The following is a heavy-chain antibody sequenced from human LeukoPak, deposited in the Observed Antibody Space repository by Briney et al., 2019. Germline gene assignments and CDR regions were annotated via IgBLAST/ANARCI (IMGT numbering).Heavy chain of an antibody. J-gene: IGHJ4*02. Sequence: GGSLRLSCAASGFTFSTYEMNWVRQAPGKGLEWVAFIRYDGSNKYYADSVKGRFTISRDNSKNTLYLQMNSLRAEDTAVYYCAKGKVWQWPQVIDYWGQGTLVTVSS. CDR1: GFTFSTYE. CDR3: AKGKVWQWPQVIDY. CDR2: IRYDGSNK. D-gene: IGHD6-19*01. V-gene: IGHV3-30*02.